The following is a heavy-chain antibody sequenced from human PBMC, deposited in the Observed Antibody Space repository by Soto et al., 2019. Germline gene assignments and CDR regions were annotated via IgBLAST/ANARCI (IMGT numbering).Heavy chain of an antibody. D-gene: IGHD1-26*01. J-gene: IGHJ3*02. CDR1: GYTFTSYG. Sequence: QVQLVQSGAEVKKPGASVKVSCKASGYTFTSYGISWVRQAPGQGLEWMGWISAYNGNTNYAQKLQGRVTMTTDTSTSTAYMELRSLRSDDTAVYYCATVLSGSYYGGSGAFDIWGQGTMVTVSS. V-gene: IGHV1-18*04. CDR2: ISAYNGNT. CDR3: ATVLSGSYYGGSGAFDI.